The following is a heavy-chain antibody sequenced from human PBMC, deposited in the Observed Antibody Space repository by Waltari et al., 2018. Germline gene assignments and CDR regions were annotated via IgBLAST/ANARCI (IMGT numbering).Heavy chain of an antibody. V-gene: IGHV1-69*13. J-gene: IGHJ3*02. D-gene: IGHD5-12*01. CDR3: ARDGTGGYQGAFDI. CDR2: IIPIFGTA. CDR1: GGTFSSYA. Sequence: QVQLVQSGAEVKTPGSSVKVSCKASGGTFSSYAISWVRQAPGQGLEWMGGIIPIFGTANYAQKFQGRVTITADESTSTAYMDLSSLRSEDTAVYYCARDGTGGYQGAFDIWGQGTMVTVSS.